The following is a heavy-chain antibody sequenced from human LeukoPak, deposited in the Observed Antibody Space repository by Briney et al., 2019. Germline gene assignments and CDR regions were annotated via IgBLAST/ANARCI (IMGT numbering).Heavy chain of an antibody. Sequence: EASVNVSCKASGYTFTSNYIHWVRQAPGQGLEWMGMIYPRDGSTSYAQKFQGRVTMTEDTSTDTAYMELSSLRSEDTAVYYCATFGGGSQNWFDPWGQGTLVTVSS. CDR3: ATFGGGSQNWFDP. D-gene: IGHD3-16*01. J-gene: IGHJ5*02. CDR1: GYTFTSNY. V-gene: IGHV1-46*01. CDR2: IYPRDGST.